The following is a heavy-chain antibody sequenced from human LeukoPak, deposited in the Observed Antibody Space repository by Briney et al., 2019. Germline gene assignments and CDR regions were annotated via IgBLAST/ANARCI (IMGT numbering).Heavy chain of an antibody. V-gene: IGHV4-59*01. J-gene: IGHJ6*02. Sequence: SETLSLTCSVSGGSISGYHWSWIRQPPGKGLEWIGYIYNSETTNYNPSLESRVTISEDTSKNQFSLMLTSVTAADTAVYYCARVVYSHYWPEGMDVWGQGTTVTVSS. CDR1: GGSISGYH. D-gene: IGHD4-11*01. CDR3: ARVVYSHYWPEGMDV. CDR2: IYNSETT.